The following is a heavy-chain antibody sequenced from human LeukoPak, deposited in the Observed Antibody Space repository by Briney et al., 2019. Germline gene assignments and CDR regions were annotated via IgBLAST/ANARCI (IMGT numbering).Heavy chain of an antibody. V-gene: IGHV1-2*02. CDR2: INPNSGGT. D-gene: IGHD7-27*01. CDR3: ARDRLDWGSVDC. CDR1: GYTFTAYY. J-gene: IGHJ4*02. Sequence: ASVKVSCKASGYTFTAYYMHWVRQAPGQGLEWMGWINPNSGGTNYAQKFQGRVTMTRDTSISTAYMELSRLRSDDTAVYYCARDRLDWGSVDCWGQGTLVTVSS.